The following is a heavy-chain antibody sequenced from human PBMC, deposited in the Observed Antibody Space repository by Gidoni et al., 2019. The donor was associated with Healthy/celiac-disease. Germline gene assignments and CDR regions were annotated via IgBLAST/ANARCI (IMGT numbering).Heavy chain of an antibody. J-gene: IGHJ4*02. V-gene: IGHV3-7*04. CDR3: ARDGSVAAAGSDY. D-gene: IGHD6-13*01. Sequence: EVQLVESGGGLVQPGGSLRLYCAASGFPFSSYWMSWVRQAPGKGLEWVANIKQDGSEKYYVDSVKGRFTISRDNAKNSLYLQMNSLRAEDTAVYYCARDGSVAAAGSDYWGQGTLVTVSS. CDR1: GFPFSSYW. CDR2: IKQDGSEK.